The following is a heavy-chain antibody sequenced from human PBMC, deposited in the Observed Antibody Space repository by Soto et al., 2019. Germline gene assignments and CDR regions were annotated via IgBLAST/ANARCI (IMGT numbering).Heavy chain of an antibody. J-gene: IGHJ5*02. Sequence: QAQLVQSGAEVNKPGASVKVSCKASGYTFTTYGISWVRQAPGRGLEWMEWISAYNGDTKDAQKFQDRVTMTTDAFTSTAYMELRSLTSDDTAVYYCARDREAARPGWFDPWGQGTLVTVSS. CDR1: GYTFTTYG. V-gene: IGHV1-18*04. CDR2: ISAYNGDT. CDR3: ARDREAARPGWFDP. D-gene: IGHD6-6*01.